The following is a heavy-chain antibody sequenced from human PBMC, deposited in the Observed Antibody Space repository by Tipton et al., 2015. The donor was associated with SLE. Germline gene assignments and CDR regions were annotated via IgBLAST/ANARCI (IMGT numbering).Heavy chain of an antibody. CDR3: ARRMITFGGDS. J-gene: IGHJ5*02. Sequence: SLRLSCAASGFTVSSNYMSWVRQAPGKGLEWVSVTYSGGSTYYADSVKGRFTISRDNSKNTLYLQMNSLRAEDTAVYYCARRMITFGGDSWGQGTLVTVSS. V-gene: IGHV3-66*02. CDR2: TYSGGST. D-gene: IGHD3-16*01. CDR1: GFTVSSNY.